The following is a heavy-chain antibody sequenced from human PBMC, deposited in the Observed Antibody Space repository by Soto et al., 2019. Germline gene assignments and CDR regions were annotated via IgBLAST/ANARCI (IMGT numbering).Heavy chain of an antibody. V-gene: IGHV4-34*01. J-gene: IGHJ4*02. D-gene: IGHD3-9*01. CDR2: INHSGST. Sequence: QVQLQQWGAGLLKTSETLSLTCAVYGGSFSGYYWSWIRQPPGKGLEWIGEINHSGSTNYNPSLKSRVTISVDTSKNQFSLKLSSVTAADTAVYYCARGPSGILTGYYLFGYWGQGTLVTVSS. CDR3: ARGPSGILTGYYLFGY. CDR1: GGSFSGYY.